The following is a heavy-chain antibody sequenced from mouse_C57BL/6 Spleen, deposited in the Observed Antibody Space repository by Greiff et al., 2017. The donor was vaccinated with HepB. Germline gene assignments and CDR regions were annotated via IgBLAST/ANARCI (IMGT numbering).Heavy chain of an antibody. CDR3: ASGYYGSSYSWFAY. J-gene: IGHJ3*01. V-gene: IGHV7-3*01. CDR1: GFTFTDYY. D-gene: IGHD1-1*01. CDR2: IRNKANGYTT. Sequence: EVQGVESGGGLVQPGGSLSLSCAASGFTFTDYYMSWVRQPPGKALEWLGFIRNKANGYTTEYSASVKGRFTISRDNSQSILYHQMNALRAEDSATYYVASGYYGSSYSWFAYWGQGTLVTVSA.